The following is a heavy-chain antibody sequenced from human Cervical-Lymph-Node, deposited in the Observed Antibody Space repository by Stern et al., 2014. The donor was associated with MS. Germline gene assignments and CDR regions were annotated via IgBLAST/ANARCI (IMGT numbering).Heavy chain of an antibody. D-gene: IGHD4-11*01. Sequence: QVQLQESGPGLVKPSETLSLICTVSGGSISSYYWSWIRQPPGKGLEWIGYGYFRGSTKYNPYPKRGGTILMGTPTDQFYLQLTSVTAADTAMYYCARLRVITASFDPWGQGTLVTVSS. CDR1: GGSISSYY. V-gene: IGHV4-59*01. CDR2: GYFRGST. J-gene: IGHJ5*02. CDR3: ARLRVITASFDP.